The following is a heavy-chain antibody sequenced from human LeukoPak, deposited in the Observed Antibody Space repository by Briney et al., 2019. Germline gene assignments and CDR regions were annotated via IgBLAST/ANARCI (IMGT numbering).Heavy chain of an antibody. D-gene: IGHD3-22*01. CDR1: GGSLSSYY. Sequence: SSETLSLTCTDSGGSLSSYYWSWIRQPPGKGLEWIGYIYYSGSTDYNHSLESRITISVDSPKNQFSLQLSSVTAADTAVYYCARHLDSNGYDAFDIWGQGTMVTVSS. J-gene: IGHJ3*02. CDR2: IYYSGST. CDR3: ARHLDSNGYDAFDI. V-gene: IGHV4-59*08.